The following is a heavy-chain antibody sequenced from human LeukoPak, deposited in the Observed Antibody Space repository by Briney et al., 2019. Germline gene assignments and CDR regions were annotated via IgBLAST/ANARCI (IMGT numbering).Heavy chain of an antibody. CDR2: IYYSGST. D-gene: IGHD3-10*01. Sequence: SETLSLTCTVSGGSISSSSYYWGWIRQPPEKGLEWIGSIYYSGSTYYNPSLKSRVTISVDTSKNQFSLKLSSVTAADTAVYYCARHQDRGRITMVRGAEPSPFDYWGQGTLVTVSS. V-gene: IGHV4-39*01. J-gene: IGHJ4*02. CDR3: ARHQDRGRITMVRGAEPSPFDY. CDR1: GGSISSSSYY.